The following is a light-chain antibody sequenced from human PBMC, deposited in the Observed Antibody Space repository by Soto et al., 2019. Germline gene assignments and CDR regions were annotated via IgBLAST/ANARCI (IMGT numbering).Light chain of an antibody. CDR2: GAS. Sequence: IVMTQSPATLSVSPEQRATLSCRASQSVSTNLAWYQQKPGQAPRLLIYGASTRATGIPARFSGSGSGTEFTLTISGLQSDDFAVYYCQQYSNWPPWTFGQGTRVDFK. CDR1: QSVSTN. CDR3: QQYSNWPPWT. J-gene: IGKJ1*01. V-gene: IGKV3D-15*01.